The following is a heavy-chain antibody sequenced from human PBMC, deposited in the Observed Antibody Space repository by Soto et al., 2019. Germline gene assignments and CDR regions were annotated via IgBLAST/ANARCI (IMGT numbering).Heavy chain of an antibody. V-gene: IGHV1-3*01. J-gene: IGHJ4*02. CDR3: ARLIAVDNTGNFFDY. CDR2: INAGNGYT. D-gene: IGHD6-19*01. Sequence: DSLKVSCTASVDCFTKYDMHWVRQAPGQSLEGMGYINAGNGYTQYSQKFLGRVTITRDTSASSTYMELSSLRSEDTAVYYCARLIAVDNTGNFFDYWGQGTVVTVSS. CDR1: VDCFTKYD.